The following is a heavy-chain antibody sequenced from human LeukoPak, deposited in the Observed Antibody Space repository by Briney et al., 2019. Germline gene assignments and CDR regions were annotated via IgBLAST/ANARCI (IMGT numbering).Heavy chain of an antibody. V-gene: IGHV3-7*01. D-gene: IGHD3-3*01. CDR2: IKQDGSEK. Sequence: GGSLRLSCAASGFTFSSSWMSWVRQAPGKGLEWVVNIKQDGSEKYYVDSVKGRFTISRDNAKNSLYLQMNSLRAEDTAVYYCARESGYYDFWSGYYIQSGLYGMDVWGQGTTVTVSS. J-gene: IGHJ6*02. CDR3: ARESGYYDFWSGYYIQSGLYGMDV. CDR1: GFTFSSSW.